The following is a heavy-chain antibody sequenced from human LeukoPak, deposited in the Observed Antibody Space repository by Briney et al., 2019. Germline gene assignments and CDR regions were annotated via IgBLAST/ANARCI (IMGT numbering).Heavy chain of an antibody. Sequence: GGSLRLSCAASGFTFSSYAMHWVRQAPGKGLEWVAVIADDGSNKYYADSVKGRFTVSRDNAKNTLYLQVNNLRAEDTAVYYCARGPNSNWSGLDFWGQGTLLTVSS. CDR1: GFTFSSYA. CDR3: ARGPNSNWSGLDF. CDR2: IADDGSNK. J-gene: IGHJ4*02. D-gene: IGHD6-6*01. V-gene: IGHV3-30*04.